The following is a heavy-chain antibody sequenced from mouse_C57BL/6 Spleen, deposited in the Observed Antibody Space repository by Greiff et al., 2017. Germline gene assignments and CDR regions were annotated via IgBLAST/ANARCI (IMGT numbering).Heavy chain of an antibody. CDR3: ARDGYHGGYFDY. V-gene: IGHV5-4*01. CDR1: GFTFSSYA. Sequence: EVKLVESGGGLVKPGGSLKLSCAASGFTFSSYAMSWVRQTPEKRLEWVATISDGGSYTYYPDNVKGRFTISRDNAKNNLYLQMSHLKSEDTAMYYCARDGYHGGYFDYWGQGTTLTVSS. J-gene: IGHJ2*01. D-gene: IGHD2-2*01. CDR2: ISDGGSYT.